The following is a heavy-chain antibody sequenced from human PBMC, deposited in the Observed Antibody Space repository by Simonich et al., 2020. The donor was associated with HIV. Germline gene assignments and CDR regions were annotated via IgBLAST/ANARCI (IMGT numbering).Heavy chain of an antibody. CDR1: GGSFSGYY. Sequence: QVQLQQWGAGLLKPSETLSLTCAVYGGSFSGYYWSWIRQPPGKGLEWIGEINHRGSTNYNPSLKSRGTISVDTSKNQFSLKLSSVTAADTAVYYCARLTAGGLGEYFQHWGQGTLVTVSS. D-gene: IGHD6-13*01. CDR3: ARLTAGGLGEYFQH. J-gene: IGHJ1*01. CDR2: INHRGST. V-gene: IGHV4-34*01.